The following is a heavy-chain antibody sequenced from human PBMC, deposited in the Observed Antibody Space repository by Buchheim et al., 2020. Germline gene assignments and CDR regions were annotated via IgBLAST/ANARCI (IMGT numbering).Heavy chain of an antibody. CDR2: ISYDGSTK. Sequence: QVQLVESGGGVVQPGRSLRLSCAASGFTFSSYGMHWVRQAPGKGLEWVADISYDGSTKYYADSVKGRFTISRDNSKNTLYLQMNSLRAEDTAVDYCAKASYKLKYQLLKHFDYWGQGTL. CDR3: AKASYKLKYQLLKHFDY. D-gene: IGHD2-2*01. V-gene: IGHV3-30*18. CDR1: GFTFSSYG. J-gene: IGHJ4*02.